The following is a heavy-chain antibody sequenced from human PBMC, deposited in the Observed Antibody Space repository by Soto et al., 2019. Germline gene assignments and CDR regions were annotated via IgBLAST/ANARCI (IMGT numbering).Heavy chain of an antibody. CDR2: VNDGWGA. D-gene: IGHD3-10*01. Sequence: QVHLQQSGPGLVKPSETLSLSCTISGASISNYYWSWIRQVPGKGMEWIGYVNDGWGAAYNPSLHSRVAVSLATSKGLLSLKLTSATATDAAVYFCVRLGFGALHGRVDVWGQGTTVTVSS. CDR1: GASISNYY. V-gene: IGHV4-59*12. J-gene: IGHJ6*02. CDR3: VRLGFGALHGRVDV.